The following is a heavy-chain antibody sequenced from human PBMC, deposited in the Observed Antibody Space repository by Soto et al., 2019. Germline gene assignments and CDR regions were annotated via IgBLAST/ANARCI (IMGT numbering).Heavy chain of an antibody. Sequence: PGESLKISCKGSGYSLTSYWIGWVRQMPGKGLEWMGIIYPGDSDTRYSPSFQGQVTISADKSISTAYLQWSSLKASDTAMYYCARLSVYSGSPAQHWGQGTLVTVSS. CDR2: IYPGDSDT. D-gene: IGHD1-26*01. CDR3: ARLSVYSGSPAQH. CDR1: GYSLTSYW. J-gene: IGHJ1*01. V-gene: IGHV5-51*01.